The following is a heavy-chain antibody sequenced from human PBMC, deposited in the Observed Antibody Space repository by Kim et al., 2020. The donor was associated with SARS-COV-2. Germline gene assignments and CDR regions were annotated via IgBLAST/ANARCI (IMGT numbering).Heavy chain of an antibody. CDR1: GYTFTSYA. V-gene: IGHV7-4-1*02. D-gene: IGHD5-12*01. CDR3: ARDHSPRGGYITIPGWFDP. J-gene: IGHJ5*02. CDR2: INTNTGNP. Sequence: ASVKVSCKASGYTFTSYAMNWVRQAPGQGLEWMGWINTNTGNPTYAQGFTGRFVFSLDTSVSTAYLQISSLKAEDTAVYYCARDHSPRGGYITIPGWFDPWGQGTLVTVSS.